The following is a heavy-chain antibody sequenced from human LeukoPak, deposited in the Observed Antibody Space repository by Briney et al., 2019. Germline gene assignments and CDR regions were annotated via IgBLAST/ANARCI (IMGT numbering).Heavy chain of an antibody. CDR2: ISYDGSNK. CDR1: GFTFSSYA. Sequence: GGSLRLSCAASGFTFSSYAMHWVRQAPGKGLEWVAVISYDGSNKYCADSVKGRFTISRDNSKNTLYLQMNSLRAEDTAVYYCAREYSSSWWDFDYWGQGTLVTVSS. J-gene: IGHJ4*02. V-gene: IGHV3-30-3*01. CDR3: AREYSSSWWDFDY. D-gene: IGHD6-13*01.